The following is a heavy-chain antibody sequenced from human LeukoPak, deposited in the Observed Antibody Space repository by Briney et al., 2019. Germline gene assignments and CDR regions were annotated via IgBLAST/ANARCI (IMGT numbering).Heavy chain of an antibody. CDR1: GYTFTSYG. CDR2: ISAYNGNT. V-gene: IGHV1-18*01. J-gene: IGHJ4*02. Sequence: ASVKVSCTASGYTFTSYGISWVRQAPGQGLEWMGWISAYNGNTNYAQKLQGRDTMTTDTSTSTAYMELRSLRSDDTAVYYCARAGGYYGSGSPFDYWGQGTLVTVSS. D-gene: IGHD3-10*01. CDR3: ARAGGYYGSGSPFDY.